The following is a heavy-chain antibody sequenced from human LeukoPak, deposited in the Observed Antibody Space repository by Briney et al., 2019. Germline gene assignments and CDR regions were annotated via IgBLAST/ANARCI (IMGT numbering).Heavy chain of an antibody. J-gene: IGHJ3*02. D-gene: IGHD6-13*01. CDR1: GGSFSGYY. Sequence: SETLSLTCAVYGGSFSGYYWSWIRQPPGKGLEWIGEINHSGSTNYNPSLKSRVTISVDTSKNQFSLKLSSVTAADTAVYYCARFPPHSRAAAAGTLYHRCAFDIWGQGTMVTVSS. CDR3: ARFPPHSRAAAAGTLYHRCAFDI. V-gene: IGHV4-34*01. CDR2: INHSGST.